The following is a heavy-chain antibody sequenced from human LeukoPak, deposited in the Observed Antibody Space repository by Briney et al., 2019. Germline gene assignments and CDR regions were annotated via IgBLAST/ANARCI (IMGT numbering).Heavy chain of an antibody. V-gene: IGHV4-61*02. Sequence: MPSQTLSLTCTVSGGSISSGSYYWSWIRQPVGKGLEWIGRIYTSGSTNYNPSLKSRVTISVDTSKNQFSLKLSSVTAADTAVYYCARGRYGDYTYYFDYWGQGTLVTVSS. CDR2: IYTSGST. D-gene: IGHD4-17*01. J-gene: IGHJ4*02. CDR3: ARGRYGDYTYYFDY. CDR1: GGSISSGSYY.